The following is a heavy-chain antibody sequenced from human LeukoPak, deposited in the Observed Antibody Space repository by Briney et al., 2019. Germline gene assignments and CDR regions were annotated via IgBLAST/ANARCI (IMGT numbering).Heavy chain of an antibody. J-gene: IGHJ4*02. CDR1: GYTFTGSY. CDR2: INPNSGGT. CDR3: ARGRYYCDTSGYYYGY. Sequence: ASVKVSCKASGYTFTGSYMHWVRQAPGQGLEWMGWINPNSGGTNYAQKFQGRVTMTRDTSISTAYMELSRLRSDDTAVYYCARGRYYCDTSGYYYGYWGQGTLVTVSS. D-gene: IGHD3-22*01. V-gene: IGHV1-2*02.